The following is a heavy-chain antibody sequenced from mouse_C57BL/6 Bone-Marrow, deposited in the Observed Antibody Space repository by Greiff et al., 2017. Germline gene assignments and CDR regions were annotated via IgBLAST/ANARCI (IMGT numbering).Heavy chain of an antibody. J-gene: IGHJ2*01. CDR1: GYTFTSYW. V-gene: IGHV1-69*01. CDR3: ARSLNYYGSSSSY. Sequence: QVQLQQPGAELVMPGASVKLSCKASGYTFTSYWMHWVKQRPGQGLEWIGEIDPSDSYTNYNQKFKGKSTLTVDKSSNTAYMQLSSLTSEDSAVYYCARSLNYYGSSSSYWGQGTTLTVSS. D-gene: IGHD1-1*01. CDR2: IDPSDSYT.